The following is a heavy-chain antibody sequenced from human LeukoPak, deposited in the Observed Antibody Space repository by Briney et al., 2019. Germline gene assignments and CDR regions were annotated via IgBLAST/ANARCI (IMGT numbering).Heavy chain of an antibody. V-gene: IGHV1-18*01. D-gene: IGHD2-15*01. Sequence: GASVKVSCKASGYTFTSYGISWVRQAPGQGLEWMGWISAYSGNTNYAQKLQGRVTMTTDTSTSTAYMELRSLRSDDTAVYYCARVLVVVAATLTGFDYWGQGTLVTVSS. CDR3: ARVLVVVAATLTGFDY. CDR2: ISAYSGNT. J-gene: IGHJ4*02. CDR1: GYTFTSYG.